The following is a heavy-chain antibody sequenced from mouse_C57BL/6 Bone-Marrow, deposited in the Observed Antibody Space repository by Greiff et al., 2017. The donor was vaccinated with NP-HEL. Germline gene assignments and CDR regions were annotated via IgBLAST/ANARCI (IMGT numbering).Heavy chain of an antibody. V-gene: IGHV1-82*01. CDR3: ARPPDWDRYYFDY. J-gene: IGHJ2*01. CDR2: IYPGDGDT. CDR1: GYAFSSSC. D-gene: IGHD4-1*01. Sequence: VQGVESGPELVKPGASVKISCKASGYAFSSSCMNWVKQRPGKGLEWIGRIYPGDGDTNYNGKFKGKATLTADKSSSTAYMQLSSLTSEDSAVYFCARPPDWDRYYFDYWGQGTTLTVSS.